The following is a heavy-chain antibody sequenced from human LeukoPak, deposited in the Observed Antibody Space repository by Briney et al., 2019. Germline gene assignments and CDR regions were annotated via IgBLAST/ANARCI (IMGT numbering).Heavy chain of an antibody. D-gene: IGHD4-11*01. CDR3: GRDNNYKVDV. Sequence: GGSLTLSCAASGFTFSDYWMLWVRQAPGKGLVWVSNIKTDGSITNYADSAKGRFTISRDNAKNTLYLQMNSLRAEDTAVYYCGRDNNYKVDVWGKGTTVTVSS. V-gene: IGHV3-74*01. CDR1: GFTFSDYW. J-gene: IGHJ6*04. CDR2: IKTDGSIT.